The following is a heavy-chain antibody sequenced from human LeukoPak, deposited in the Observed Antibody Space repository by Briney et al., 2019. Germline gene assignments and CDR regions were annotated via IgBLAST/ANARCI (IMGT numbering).Heavy chain of an antibody. D-gene: IGHD3-3*01. CDR1: GFTFSSYG. Sequence: GGSLRLSCAASGFTFSSYGMHWVRQAPGKGLEWVAFIRYDGSNKYYADSVKGRFTISRDNSKNTLYLQMNSLRAEDTAVYYCAKGGTYYDFWSGYYWGQGTLVTVSS. J-gene: IGHJ4*02. CDR2: IRYDGSNK. V-gene: IGHV3-30*02. CDR3: AKGGTYYDFWSGYY.